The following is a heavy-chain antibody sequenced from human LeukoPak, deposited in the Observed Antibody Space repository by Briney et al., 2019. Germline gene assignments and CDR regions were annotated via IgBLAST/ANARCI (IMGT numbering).Heavy chain of an antibody. V-gene: IGHV3-23*01. J-gene: IGHJ4*02. CDR1: GFTFSSYA. CDR2: ISGSGGST. CDR3: AKGSCSSTSCYRRDFDY. D-gene: IGHD2-2*01. Sequence: GGSLRLSCAASGFTFSSYAMSWVRQAPGKGLEWVSTISGSGGSTYYADSVKGRFTISRDNSKNTLYLQMNSLRAEDSAVYYCAKGSCSSTSCYRRDFDYWGQGTLVTVSS.